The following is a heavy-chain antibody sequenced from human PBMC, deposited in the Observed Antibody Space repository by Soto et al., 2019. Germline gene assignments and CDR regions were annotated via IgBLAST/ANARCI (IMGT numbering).Heavy chain of an antibody. CDR2: FHYSGST. CDR3: ARRSGYCSSGSCYVAFDI. D-gene: IGHD2-15*01. CDR1: GGSMSSYF. V-gene: IGHV4-59*08. Sequence: PSETLSLTCTVSGGSMSSYFWSWIRQPPGKGLEWIGYFHYSGSTNYNPSLKSRVTISVDTSKNQFSLIVSSVTAADTAVYYCARRSGYCSSGSCYVAFDIWGQGTVVTVSS. J-gene: IGHJ3*02.